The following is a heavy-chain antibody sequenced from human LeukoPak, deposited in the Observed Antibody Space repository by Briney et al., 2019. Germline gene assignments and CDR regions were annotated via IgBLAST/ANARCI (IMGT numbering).Heavy chain of an antibody. V-gene: IGHV1-2*06. CDR1: GYIFTGYS. CDR3: ARASMDSSNRFDY. D-gene: IGHD6-13*01. CDR2: INPNSGGT. J-gene: IGHJ4*02. Sequence: ASVKVFCRTSGYIFTGYSMHWVRQAPGQGLEWIGRINPNSGGTNYAQNFQGRVTMTRDTSLSTAYMELSRLRSDDTAVYYCARASMDSSNRFDYWGQGTLVTVSS.